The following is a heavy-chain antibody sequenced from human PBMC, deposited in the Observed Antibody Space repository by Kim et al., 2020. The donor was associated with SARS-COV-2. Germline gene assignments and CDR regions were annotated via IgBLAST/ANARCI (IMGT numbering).Heavy chain of an antibody. J-gene: IGHJ4*02. CDR2: SIT. Sequence: SITNYAASGRGRFTMSRDNAENTLYLQMNSLRAEDTAVYYCTRDLSGADDDWGQGTLVTVSS. V-gene: IGHV3-74*01. D-gene: IGHD6-25*01. CDR3: TRDLSGADDD.